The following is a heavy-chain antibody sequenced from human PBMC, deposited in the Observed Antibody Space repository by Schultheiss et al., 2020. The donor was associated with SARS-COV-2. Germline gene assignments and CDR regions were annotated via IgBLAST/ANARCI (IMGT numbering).Heavy chain of an antibody. CDR2: IKQDGSEK. CDR1: GFTFSSYW. D-gene: IGHD5-12*01. Sequence: GGSLRLSCAASGFTFSSYWMSWVRQAPGKGLEWVANIKQDGSEKYYVDSVKGRFTISRDNAKNSLYLQINNLRADDTALYYCARGRSGYYDPFYYGMDVWGQGTAVTVSS. CDR3: ARGRSGYYDPFYYGMDV. V-gene: IGHV3-7*03. J-gene: IGHJ6*02.